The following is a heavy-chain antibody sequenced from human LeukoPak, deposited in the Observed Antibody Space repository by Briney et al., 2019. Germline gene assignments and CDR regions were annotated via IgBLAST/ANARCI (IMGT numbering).Heavy chain of an antibody. CDR1: GFIFSSYG. Sequence: GGSLRLSCAASGFIFSSYGMYWVRQAPGKGLEGVAVIWYDGSNKYYGDSVKGRFTVSRDNSNNTLYLQMNSLRAEDTAVYYCARDGASRGLDYWGQGTLGTVSS. J-gene: IGHJ4*02. D-gene: IGHD3-10*01. V-gene: IGHV3-33*07. CDR3: ARDGASRGLDY. CDR2: IWYDGSNK.